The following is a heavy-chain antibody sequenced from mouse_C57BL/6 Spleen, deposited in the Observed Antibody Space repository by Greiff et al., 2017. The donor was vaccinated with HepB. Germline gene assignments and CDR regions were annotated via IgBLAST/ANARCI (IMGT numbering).Heavy chain of an antibody. CDR2: IWSGGST. J-gene: IGHJ3*01. D-gene: IGHD4-1*02. CDR3: ASSQLGWFAY. Sequence: VQLQQSGPGLVQPSQSLSITCTVSGFSLTSYGVHWVRQSPGKGLEWLGVIWSGGSTAYNAAFISRLSISKDNSKSQVFFKMNSLQADDTAIYYCASSQLGWFAYWGQGTLVTVSA. CDR1: GFSLTSYG. V-gene: IGHV2-2*01.